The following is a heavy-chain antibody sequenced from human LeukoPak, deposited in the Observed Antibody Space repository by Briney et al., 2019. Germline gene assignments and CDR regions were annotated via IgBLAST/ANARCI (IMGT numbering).Heavy chain of an antibody. CDR2: ISYDGSIK. V-gene: IGHV3-30*18. D-gene: IGHD6-13*01. J-gene: IGHJ5*02. CDR1: GFTFSSYD. Sequence: PGGSLRLSCAASGFTFSSYDMHWVRQAPGKGLEWVAVISYDGSIKNYADSVKGRFTISRDSSKNTLYLQINNLRAEDTAVYYCAKGYGQQLVNNWFDPWGQGTLVTVSS. CDR3: AKGYGQQLVNNWFDP.